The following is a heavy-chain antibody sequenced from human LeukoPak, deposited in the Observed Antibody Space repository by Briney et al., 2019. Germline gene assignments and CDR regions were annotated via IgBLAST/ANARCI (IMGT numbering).Heavy chain of an antibody. CDR1: SASISSGGYS. Sequence: SETLSLTCAVSSASISSGGYSCSWIRQPPGKGLEWIGYIYHSGSTYYNPSLKSRVTISLNRSKNQFSLQLTSVTAADTAVYYCARTGGDYGDYFDYWGQGTLVTVSS. J-gene: IGHJ4*02. CDR2: IYHSGST. CDR3: ARTGGDYGDYFDY. V-gene: IGHV4-30-2*01. D-gene: IGHD4-17*01.